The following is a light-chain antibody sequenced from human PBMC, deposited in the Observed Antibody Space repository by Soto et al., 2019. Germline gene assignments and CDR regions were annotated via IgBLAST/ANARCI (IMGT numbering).Light chain of an antibody. J-gene: IGLJ1*01. V-gene: IGLV2-11*01. Sequence: QSVLTQPASVSGSPGQSITISCTGTSSDVGGDNYVSWYQQHPGKAPKLMIYDVIKRTSGVPDRFSGSKSGRTASLTISGLQAEDEADYFCCSYAGRYTYVFGTGTKVTVL. CDR1: SSDVGGDNY. CDR2: DVI. CDR3: CSYAGRYTYV.